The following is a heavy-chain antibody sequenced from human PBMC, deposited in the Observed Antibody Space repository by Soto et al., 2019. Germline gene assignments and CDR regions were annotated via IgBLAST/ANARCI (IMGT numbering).Heavy chain of an antibody. J-gene: IGHJ6*02. CDR2: IDPSDSYT. D-gene: IGHD2-2*01. CDR1: GYSFTSYW. Sequence: GESLKISCKGSGYSFTSYWISWVRQMPGKGLEWIGRIDPSDSYTNYSPSFQGHVTISADKSISTAYLQWSSLKASDTAMYYCARVLIPSRFSYYYGMDVWGQGTTVTVSS. CDR3: ARVLIPSRFSYYYGMDV. V-gene: IGHV5-10-1*01.